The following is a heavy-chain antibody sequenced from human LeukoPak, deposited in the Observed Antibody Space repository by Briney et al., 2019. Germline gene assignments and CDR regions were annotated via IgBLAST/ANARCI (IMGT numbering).Heavy chain of an antibody. CDR1: GFTFSSYS. D-gene: IGHD3-10*01. J-gene: IGHJ4*02. CDR3: ARQNYYGSGSYRSLYYFDY. Sequence: PGGSLRLSCAASGFTFSSYSMNWVRQAPGKGLEWVSSISSSSSYIYYADSVKGRFTISRDNAKNSLYLQMNSLRAEDTAVYYCARQNYYGSGSYRSLYYFDYWGQGTLVTVSS. V-gene: IGHV3-21*01. CDR2: ISSSSSYI.